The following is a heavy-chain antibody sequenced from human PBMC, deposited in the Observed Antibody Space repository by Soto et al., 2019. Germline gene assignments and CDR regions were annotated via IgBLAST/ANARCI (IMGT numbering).Heavy chain of an antibody. V-gene: IGHV1-69*06. CDR3: AINCGGDCYSTGDYYYGMDV. CDR2: IIPIFGTA. J-gene: IGHJ6*02. D-gene: IGHD2-21*02. CDR1: GGTFSSYA. Sequence: SVKVSCKASGGTFSSYAISWVRQAPGQGXEWMGGIIPIFGTANYAQKFQGRVTITADKSTSTAYMELSSLRSEDTAVYYCAINCGGDCYSTGDYYYGMDVWGQGTTVTVSS.